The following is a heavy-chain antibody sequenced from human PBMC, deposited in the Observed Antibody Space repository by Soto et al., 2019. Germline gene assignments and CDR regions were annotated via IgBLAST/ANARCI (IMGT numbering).Heavy chain of an antibody. CDR2: ISYDGSNK. J-gene: IGHJ4*02. CDR3: AKDARGDYFDY. V-gene: IGHV3-30*18. Sequence: QVQLVESGGGVVQPGRSLRLSCAACGFTFSSYGMHWVRQAPGKGLEWVAVISYDGSNKYYADSVKGRFNISRDNSKNTLYLQMNSLRAEDTAVYYCAKDARGDYFDYWGQGTLVTVSS. CDR1: GFTFSSYG.